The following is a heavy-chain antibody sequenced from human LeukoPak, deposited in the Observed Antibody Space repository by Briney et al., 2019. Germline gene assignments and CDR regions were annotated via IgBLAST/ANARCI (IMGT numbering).Heavy chain of an antibody. CDR2: ISAYNGNT. V-gene: IGHV1-18*01. CDR1: GYTFTSYG. CDR3: ARDSIAVAGTAFDY. D-gene: IGHD6-19*01. J-gene: IGHJ4*02. Sequence: ASVKVSCKASGYTFTSYGISWVRQAPGQGLEWMGWISAYNGNTNYAQKLQGRVTMTRDTSTSTAYMELRSLISDDTAVYYCARDSIAVAGTAFDYWGQGTLVTVSS.